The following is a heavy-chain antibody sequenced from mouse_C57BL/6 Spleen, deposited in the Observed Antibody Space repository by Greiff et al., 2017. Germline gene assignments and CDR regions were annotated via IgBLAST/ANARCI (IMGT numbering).Heavy chain of an antibody. D-gene: IGHD1-1*01. CDR1: GYAFSSYW. J-gene: IGHJ2*01. CDR2: IYPGDGDT. Sequence: VQLQQSGAELVKPGASVKISCKASGYAFSSYWMNWVKQRPGKGLEWIGQIYPGDGDTNYNGKFKGKATLTADNSSSTAYMQLSSLTSEDSAVYFCARLTTVVATGDYWGQGTTLTVSS. V-gene: IGHV1-80*01. CDR3: ARLTTVVATGDY.